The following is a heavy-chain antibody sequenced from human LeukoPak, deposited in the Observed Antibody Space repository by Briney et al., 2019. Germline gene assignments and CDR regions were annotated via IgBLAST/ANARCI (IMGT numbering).Heavy chain of an antibody. CDR1: GGIFSSYD. J-gene: IGHJ4*02. V-gene: IGHV1-69*01. CDR3: ARGLDFSGRNFGI. CDR2: IIPIFGTA. Sequence: SVKVSCKASGGIFSSYDISWVRQAPGQGLEWMGGIIPIFGTANYAQKFQGRVTITADESTSTAYMELSSLRSEDTAIYYCARGLDFSGRNFGIWGQGTLVTVSS. D-gene: IGHD1-26*01.